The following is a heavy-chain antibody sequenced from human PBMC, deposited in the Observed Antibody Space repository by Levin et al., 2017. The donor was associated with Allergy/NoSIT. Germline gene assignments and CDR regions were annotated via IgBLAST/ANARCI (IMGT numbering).Heavy chain of an antibody. J-gene: IGHJ4*02. CDR2: INPNSGGT. V-gene: IGHV1-2*02. CDR3: ARGPWDYYGDYAVDY. Sequence: ASVKVSCKASGYTFTGYYMHWVRQAPGQGLEWMGWINPNSGGTNYAQKFQGRVTMTRDTSISTAYMELSRLRSDDTAVYYCARGPWDYYGDYAVDYWGQGTLVTVSS. D-gene: IGHD4-17*01. CDR1: GYTFTGYY.